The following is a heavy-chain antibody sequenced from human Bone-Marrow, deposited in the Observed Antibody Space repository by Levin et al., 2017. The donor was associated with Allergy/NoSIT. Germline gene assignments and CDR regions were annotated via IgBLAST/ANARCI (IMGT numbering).Heavy chain of an antibody. J-gene: IGHJ6*02. D-gene: IGHD2-2*01. CDR1: GDSITSSDRF. V-gene: IGHV4-39*01. CDR2: IYYTGTT. Sequence: SQTLSLTCAVSGDSITSSDRFWAWIRQAPGKGLEWIGYIYYTGTTYYNPSLRSRVTLSVDAPKNQFSLNLTSVTAADTATYYCARNSLLQYLPHHYYAMDVWGQGTTVSVSS. CDR3: ARNSLLQYLPHHYYAMDV.